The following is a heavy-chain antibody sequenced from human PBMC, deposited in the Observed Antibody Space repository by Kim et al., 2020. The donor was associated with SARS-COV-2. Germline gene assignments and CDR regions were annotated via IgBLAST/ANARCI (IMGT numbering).Heavy chain of an antibody. V-gene: IGHV3-7*03. CDR2: IKQDGSEK. D-gene: IGHD5-12*01. CDR3: ARDGWGGYPYYYYGMDV. Sequence: GGSLRLSCAASGFTFSSYWMSWVRQAPGKGLEWVANIKQDGSEKYYVDSVKGRFTISRDNAKNSLYLQMNSLRAEDTAVYYCARDGWGGYPYYYYGMDVWGQGTTVTVSS. CDR1: GFTFSSYW. J-gene: IGHJ6*02.